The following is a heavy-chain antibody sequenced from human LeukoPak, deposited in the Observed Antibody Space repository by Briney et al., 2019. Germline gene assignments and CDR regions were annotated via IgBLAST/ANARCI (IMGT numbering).Heavy chain of an antibody. J-gene: IGHJ4*02. CDR1: GGSFSGYY. Sequence: SETLSLTCAVYGGSFSGYYWSWIRQPPGKGLEWIGEINHSGSTNYNPSLKSRVTISVDTSKNQFSLKLSSVTAADTAVYYCARGYSYGPYFDYWGRGTLVTVSS. D-gene: IGHD5-18*01. V-gene: IGHV4-34*01. CDR3: ARGYSYGPYFDY. CDR2: INHSGST.